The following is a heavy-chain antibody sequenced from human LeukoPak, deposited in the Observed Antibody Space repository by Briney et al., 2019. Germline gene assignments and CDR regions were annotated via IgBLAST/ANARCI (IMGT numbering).Heavy chain of an antibody. CDR1: RDSINTRTYY. CDR3: ARTNVAVRLLTDS. J-gene: IGHJ4*02. CDR2: IYHSGST. V-gene: IGHV4-39*07. Sequence: ASETLSLTCTVSRDSINTRTYYWGWIRQPPGKGLEWIGSIYHSGSTYYNPSLKSRVTMSVDTFKNQFSLKLASVTAADTAVYYCARTNVAVRLLTDSWGQGTLVIVSS. D-gene: IGHD6-19*01.